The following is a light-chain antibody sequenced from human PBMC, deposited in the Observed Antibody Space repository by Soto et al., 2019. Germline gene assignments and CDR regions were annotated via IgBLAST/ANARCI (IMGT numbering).Light chain of an antibody. Sequence: AIRMTQSPSSFSASTGDRVTITCRASQGISSYLAWYQQKPGKAPKLLIYAASTLQSGVPSRFSSSGSGTDFTLTIGCLQSEDFATYYCQQYYSYPLTFGQGTKVEIK. J-gene: IGKJ1*01. CDR2: AAS. CDR1: QGISSY. CDR3: QQYYSYPLT. V-gene: IGKV1-8*01.